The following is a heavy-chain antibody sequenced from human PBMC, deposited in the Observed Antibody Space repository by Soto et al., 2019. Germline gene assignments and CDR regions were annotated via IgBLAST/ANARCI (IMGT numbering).Heavy chain of an antibody. J-gene: IGHJ4*02. CDR3: GREGQLGY. D-gene: IGHD6-6*01. V-gene: IGHV1-46*01. CDR1: GYTFTSYY. Sequence: ASVKVSCKASGYTFTSYYMHWVRQAPGQGLEWMGIINPSGGSTNYAERLQGRVTMTTDTSTSTAYMELKSLRYDDTAVYYCGREGQLGYWGQGTPVTVSS. CDR2: INPSGGST.